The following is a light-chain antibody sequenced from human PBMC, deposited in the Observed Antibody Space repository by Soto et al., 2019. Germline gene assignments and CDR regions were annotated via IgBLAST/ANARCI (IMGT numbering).Light chain of an antibody. CDR2: GAT. J-gene: IGKJ5*01. V-gene: IGKV3-15*01. CDR3: QQYYNCPSIP. Sequence: VLSQSLAALSLTTGERATLSCRASQSVSILLAWYQQKPGQAPRLLIHGATTRATGSPARFSGSGSGTEFTLTISSLQSEDFAVYYCQQYYNCPSIPCGQGTRPEIK. CDR1: QSVSIL.